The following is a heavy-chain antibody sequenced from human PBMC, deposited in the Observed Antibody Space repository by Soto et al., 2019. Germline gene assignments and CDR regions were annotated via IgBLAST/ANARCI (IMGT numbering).Heavy chain of an antibody. Sequence: QVQLVQSGAEVKKPGSSVKVSCKASGGTFSSYAISWVRQAPGQGLEWMGGIIPIFATADYAQKFQGRVTITADESTSTAYMELSSLRSEDTAVYYCATHEIGHCISTSCYKGGYYYGMDAWGQGTTVTVSS. D-gene: IGHD2-2*02. CDR2: IIPIFATA. CDR3: ATHEIGHCISTSCYKGGYYYGMDA. J-gene: IGHJ6*02. CDR1: GGTFSSYA. V-gene: IGHV1-69*12.